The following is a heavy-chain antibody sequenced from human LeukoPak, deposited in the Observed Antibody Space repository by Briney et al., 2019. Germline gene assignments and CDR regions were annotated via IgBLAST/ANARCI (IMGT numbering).Heavy chain of an antibody. CDR2: INSSSGYI. V-gene: IGHV3-21*01. J-gene: IGHJ4*02. Sequence: PGGSLRLSCAASGFTFRNYNMNWVRQAPGKGLEWVSSINSSSGYIYYADSAKGRFTISRDNAKNSLYLQMNSLRAEDTAVYYCARLSPYYDILTGYLPRGGFDYWGQGTLVTVSS. CDR1: GFTFRNYN. CDR3: ARLSPYYDILTGYLPRGGFDY. D-gene: IGHD3-9*01.